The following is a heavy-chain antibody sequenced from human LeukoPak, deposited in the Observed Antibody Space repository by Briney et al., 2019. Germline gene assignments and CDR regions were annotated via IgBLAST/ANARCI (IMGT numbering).Heavy chain of an antibody. CDR1: GITFSRCN. D-gene: IGHD5-12*01. CDR3: ARHREWLQDPFDI. V-gene: IGHV3-48*04. J-gene: IGHJ3*02. CDR2: ISSSSGTI. Sequence: PGGSLRLSCVASGITFSRCNMNWVRQAPGGGLEWLSFISSSSGTIHYADSVKGRFTISRDNAKNSLNLQMNSLRAEDTAVYYCARHREWLQDPFDIWGQGTMVTVSS.